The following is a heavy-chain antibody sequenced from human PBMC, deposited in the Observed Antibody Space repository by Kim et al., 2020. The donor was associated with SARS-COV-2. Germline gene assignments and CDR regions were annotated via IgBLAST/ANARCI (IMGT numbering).Heavy chain of an antibody. CDR1: GFSFSSYG. CDR2: IWYDASNK. V-gene: IGHV3-33*01. CDR3: ARDKTNLTPLYYFDL. Sequence: GGSLRLSCATSGFSFSSYGMHWVRQAPGKGLEWVAVIWYDASNKFYADSVKGRFTISRDFSKNTVYLQMDSLRAEDTAVYYCARDKTNLTPLYYFDLWGQGTLVTVSS. J-gene: IGHJ4*02. D-gene: IGHD2-8*01.